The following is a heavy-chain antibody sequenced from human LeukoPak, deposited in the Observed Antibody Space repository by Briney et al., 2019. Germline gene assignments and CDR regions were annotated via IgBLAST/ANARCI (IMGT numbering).Heavy chain of an antibody. D-gene: IGHD5-18*01. Sequence: SETLSLTCTVSGGSISSYYWSWIRQPPGKGLEWIGEINHSGSTNYSPSLKSRVTISVDTSKNQFSLKLSSVTAADTAVYYCARRWIQLWLPYFDYWGQGTLVTVSS. J-gene: IGHJ4*02. CDR2: INHSGST. V-gene: IGHV4-34*01. CDR3: ARRWIQLWLPYFDY. CDR1: GGSISSYY.